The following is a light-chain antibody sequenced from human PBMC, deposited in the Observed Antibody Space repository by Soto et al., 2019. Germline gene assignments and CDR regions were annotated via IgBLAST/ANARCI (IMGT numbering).Light chain of an antibody. CDR2: SIT. CDR1: SSDVGGHNH. V-gene: IGLV2-11*01. CDR3: CSYAGNYDYV. J-gene: IGLJ1*01. Sequence: QSVLAQPRSVSGSPGQSVTISCTGTSSDVGGHNHVSWYQQHPGKAPKLLISSITKRSSGVPDRFSGSKSGNTASLTISGLQTEDEADYYCCSYAGNYDYVFGTGTKVTVL.